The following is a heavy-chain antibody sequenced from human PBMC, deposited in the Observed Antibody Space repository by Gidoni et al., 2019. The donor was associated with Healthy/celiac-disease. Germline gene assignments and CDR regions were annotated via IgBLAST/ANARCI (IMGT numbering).Heavy chain of an antibody. J-gene: IGHJ2*01. D-gene: IGHD3-16*02. Sequence: QVQLQESGPGLVQPSQTLSLTCTVSGGSIRTCNYYWRWIRKPAGKVLEWIGRIYTSGCTNYNPSLKSRVTISVDTSKNQFSLKLSSVTAADTAVYYCARNYVWGSYRYNGVGYFDLWGRGTLVTVSS. CDR2: IYTSGCT. V-gene: IGHV4-61*02. CDR3: ARNYVWGSYRYNGVGYFDL. CDR1: GGSIRTCNYY.